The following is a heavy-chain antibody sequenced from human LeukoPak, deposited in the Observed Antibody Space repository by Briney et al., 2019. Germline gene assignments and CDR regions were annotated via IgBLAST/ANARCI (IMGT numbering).Heavy chain of an antibody. CDR3: ARSLYYYGSDSFDI. CDR2: IYTSGST. D-gene: IGHD3-10*01. Sequence: SETLSLTCTVSGGSISSYYWSWIRQPPGKGLEWIGYIYTSGSTNYNPSLKSRVTISVDTSKNQFSLKLSSVTAADTAVYYCARSLYYYGSDSFDIWGQGTMVTVSS. V-gene: IGHV4-59*01. J-gene: IGHJ3*02. CDR1: GGSISSYY.